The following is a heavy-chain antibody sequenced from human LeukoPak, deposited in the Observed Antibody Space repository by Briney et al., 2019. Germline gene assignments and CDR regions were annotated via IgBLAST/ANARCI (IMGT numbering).Heavy chain of an antibody. CDR2: ISAYNGNT. V-gene: IGHV1-18*01. Sequence: ASVKVSCTASGYTFTTFGLSWVRQAPGQGLEWMGWISAYNGNTHYAQKLQGRVTMTTDTSTSTAYMELRSLRSDDTAIYYCARDRVYCSTINCYSGDSGYWGQGTQVTVSS. D-gene: IGHD2-21*02. CDR3: ARDRVYCSTINCYSGDSGY. J-gene: IGHJ4*02. CDR1: GYTFTTFG.